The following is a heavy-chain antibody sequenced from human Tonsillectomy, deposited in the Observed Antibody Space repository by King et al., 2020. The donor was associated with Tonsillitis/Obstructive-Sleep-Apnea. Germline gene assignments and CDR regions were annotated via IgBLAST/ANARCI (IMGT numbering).Heavy chain of an antibody. Sequence: VQLVESGGGVVRPGGSLRLACAASGFTFDDYGMSWVRQAPGKGLEWVTGINSNGGSTGYADSVKGRFTISRDNAKNSLYLQMNSLRAEDTALYYCARDGAITNYSYYYTDVWGEGTTVTVSS. CDR1: GFTFDDYG. J-gene: IGHJ6*03. CDR3: ARDGAITNYSYYYTDV. V-gene: IGHV3-20*04. CDR2: INSNGGST. D-gene: IGHD1-20*01.